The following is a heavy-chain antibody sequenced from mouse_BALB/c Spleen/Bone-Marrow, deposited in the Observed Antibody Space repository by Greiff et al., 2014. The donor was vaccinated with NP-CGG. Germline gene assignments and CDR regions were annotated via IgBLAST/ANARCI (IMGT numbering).Heavy chain of an antibody. Sequence: VQLKQSGAELVKPGASVKLSCTASGFNIKDTYMRWVKQRPEQGLEWIGRIDPANGNTKYDPKFQGKATITADTSSNTAYLQLSSLTSEDTAVYYCARYYRYYYAKDYWGQGTSVTVSS. V-gene: IGHV14-3*02. J-gene: IGHJ4*01. CDR3: ARYYRYYYAKDY. CDR1: GFNIKDTY. CDR2: IDPANGNT. D-gene: IGHD1-1*01.